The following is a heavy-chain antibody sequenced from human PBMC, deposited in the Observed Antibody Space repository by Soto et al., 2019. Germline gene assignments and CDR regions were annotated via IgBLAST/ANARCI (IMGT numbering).Heavy chain of an antibody. J-gene: IGHJ4*02. CDR1: GFSLRTDW. V-gene: IGHV3-74*01. CDR3: AREYYFSIDY. D-gene: IGHD3-3*01. CDR2: ITRGDSNT. Sequence: EVQLVESGGGLVQPGGSLRLSCVVSGFSLRTDWMSWVRQAPGKGLALVARITRGDSNTDYVDSVKGRFTISRDSAKNTLYLQMNSLTADDTAIYYCAREYYFSIDYWGRGTLVTVPS.